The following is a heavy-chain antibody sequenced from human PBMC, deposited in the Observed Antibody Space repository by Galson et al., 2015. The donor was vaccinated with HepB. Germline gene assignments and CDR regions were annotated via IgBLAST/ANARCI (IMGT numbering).Heavy chain of an antibody. D-gene: IGHD3-3*01. J-gene: IGHJ6*02. V-gene: IGHV4-61*08. Sequence: GYFWSWIRQPPGKGLEWTGYIYDNESTNYNPSLKSRVTISVDTSKNQFSLKLSSVTAADTAVYYCARDYDFWSGGHYYYYGLDVWGQGTTVTVSS. CDR1: GYF. CDR3: ARDYDFWSGGHYYYYGLDV. CDR2: IYDNEST.